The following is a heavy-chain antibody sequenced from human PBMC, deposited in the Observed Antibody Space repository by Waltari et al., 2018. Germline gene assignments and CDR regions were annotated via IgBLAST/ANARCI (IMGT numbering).Heavy chain of an antibody. CDR2: ISGSGGST. CDR1: GFTFSSYA. D-gene: IGHD3-22*01. J-gene: IGHJ4*02. CDR3: AKDFGPDSSGWDY. V-gene: IGHV3-23*04. Sequence: EVQLVESGGGLVQPGGSLSLSCAASGFTFSSYAMSWVRQAPGKGLEWVSAISGSGGSTYYADSVKGRFTISRDNSKNPLYLQMSSLRAEDTAVYYCAKDFGPDSSGWDYWGQGTLVTVSS.